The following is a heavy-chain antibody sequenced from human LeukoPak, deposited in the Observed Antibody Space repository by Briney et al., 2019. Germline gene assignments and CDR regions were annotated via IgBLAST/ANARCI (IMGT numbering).Heavy chain of an antibody. CDR1: GFTFSSYS. CDR3: ARDLMITFGGVIVENAFDI. V-gene: IGHV3-48*04. D-gene: IGHD3-16*02. J-gene: IGHJ3*02. Sequence: GGSLRLSCAASGFTFSSYSMNWVRQAPGKGLEWVSYISSSSSTIYYADSVKGRFTISRDNAKNSLYLQMNSLRAEDTAVYYCARDLMITFGGVIVENAFDIWGQGTMVTVSS. CDR2: ISSSSSTI.